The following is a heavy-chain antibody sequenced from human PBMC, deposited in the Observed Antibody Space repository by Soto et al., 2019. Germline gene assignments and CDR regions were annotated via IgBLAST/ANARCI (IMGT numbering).Heavy chain of an antibody. D-gene: IGHD3-10*01. CDR1: GYTFTSYD. J-gene: IGHJ4*02. CDR2: MNPNSGNT. V-gene: IGHV1-8*01. CDR3: ASSNMVRGVILSASGVLPLDY. Sequence: ASVKVSCKASGYTFTSYDINWVRQATGQGLEWMGWMNPNSGNTGYAQKFQGRVTMTRNTSISTAYMELSSLRSEDTAVYYCASSNMVRGVILSASGVLPLDYWGQGTLVTVSS.